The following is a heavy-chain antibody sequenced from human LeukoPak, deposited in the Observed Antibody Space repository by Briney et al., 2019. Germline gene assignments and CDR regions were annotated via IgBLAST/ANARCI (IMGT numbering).Heavy chain of an antibody. CDR2: IIPIFGTA. CDR1: GGTFSTNA. D-gene: IGHD2-2*01. CDR3: ARVPARDSGHADYCSSTSCLSLGFWYFDL. J-gene: IGHJ2*01. Sequence: GASVKVSCKASGGTFSTNAISWVRQAPGQGLDWMGGIIPIFGTANYAQKFQGRVTITTDESTSTAYMELSSLRSEDTAVYYCARVPARDSGHADYCSSTSCLSLGFWYFDLWGRGTLVTVSS. V-gene: IGHV1-69*05.